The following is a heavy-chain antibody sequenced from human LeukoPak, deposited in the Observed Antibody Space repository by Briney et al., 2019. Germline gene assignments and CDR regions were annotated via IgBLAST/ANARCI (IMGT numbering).Heavy chain of an antibody. CDR3: VRVKPGSTYAFDI. CDR2: ITDNGKTI. J-gene: IGHJ3*02. CDR1: TSNFNYYY. V-gene: IGHV3-11*01. Sequence: GGSLRLSCAASTSNFNYYYMNWIRQAPGKGLEWLSYITDNGKTIFYADSVKGRFTISRDNAGKSLFLQMNSLRAEDTAVFYCVRVKPGSTYAFDIWGQGTTVTVSS.